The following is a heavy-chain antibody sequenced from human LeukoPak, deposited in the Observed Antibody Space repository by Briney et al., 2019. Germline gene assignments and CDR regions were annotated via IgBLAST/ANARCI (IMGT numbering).Heavy chain of an antibody. CDR2: INPNSGGT. CDR1: GYSFTGYY. Sequence: ASVKVSCKASGYSFTGYYLHWVRQAPGQGLEWMGWINPNSGGTKYVQKFQGRVTMTRDTSISTAYMELSSLRSDDTAVYYCARDRSDRGTWYYFYMDVWGTGTTVTVSS. D-gene: IGHD3-16*01. V-gene: IGHV1-2*02. CDR3: ARDRSDRGTWYYFYMDV. J-gene: IGHJ6*03.